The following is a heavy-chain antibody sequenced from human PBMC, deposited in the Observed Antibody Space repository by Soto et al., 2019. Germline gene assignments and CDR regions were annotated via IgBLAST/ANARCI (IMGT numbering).Heavy chain of an antibody. CDR1: GFTFTSYH. CDR3: AREEVVGSTDWFAP. V-gene: IGHV1-18*04. CDR2: ISAYNGDT. D-gene: IGHD3-22*01. Sequence: EASVKVSCKASGFTFTSYHIIWVRQAPGQGLEWMGWISAYNGDTNYAQSLQGRVTMTTDTSTSTAYMELRSLRSDDTAVYYCAREEVVGSTDWFAPWGQGTLVTVSS. J-gene: IGHJ5*02.